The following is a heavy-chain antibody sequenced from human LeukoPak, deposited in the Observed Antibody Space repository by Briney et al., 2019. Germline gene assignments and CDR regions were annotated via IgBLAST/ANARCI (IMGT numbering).Heavy chain of an antibody. CDR2: IKSKTDGGTT. J-gene: IGHJ4*02. Sequence: GGSLRLSCAASGPTFSNTWMTWVRQAPGKGLEWVGRIKSKTDGGTTDYTTPVKGRFIISRDDSKNALYLQMNSLTAEDTAVYYCVGSYLGYWGQGTLVTVSS. CDR1: GPTFSNTW. D-gene: IGHD3-10*01. V-gene: IGHV3-15*01. CDR3: VGSYLGY.